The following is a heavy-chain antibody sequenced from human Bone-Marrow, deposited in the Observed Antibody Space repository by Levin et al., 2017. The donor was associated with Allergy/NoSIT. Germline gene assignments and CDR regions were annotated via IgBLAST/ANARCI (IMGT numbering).Heavy chain of an antibody. CDR2: IKQDGSES. Sequence: PGGSLRLSCAASGFTFTTYWMNWVRQAPGKGLEWVTNIKQDGSESNYVDSVKGRFTISRDNAKNSVYLEMNSLRAEDTAVYYCAREDQLDDSLDLWGQGTMVTVSS. D-gene: IGHD3-3*01. J-gene: IGHJ3*01. CDR1: GFTFTTYW. V-gene: IGHV3-7*01. CDR3: AREDQLDDSLDL.